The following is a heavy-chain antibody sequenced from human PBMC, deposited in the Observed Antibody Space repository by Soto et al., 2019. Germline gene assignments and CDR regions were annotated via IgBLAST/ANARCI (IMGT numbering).Heavy chain of an antibody. J-gene: IGHJ4*02. CDR2: IYYSGST. D-gene: IGHD3-16*01. V-gene: IGHV4-59*08. CDR3: ARRWGTTFDY. Sequence: SETLSLTCTVSGGSISNYYWSWIRQPPGKGLEWIGYIYYSGSTNYNPSLKSRVTISVDTSKNQFSLKLSSVTAADTAVYYRARRWGTTFDYRGQGTLVTVSS. CDR1: GGSISNYY.